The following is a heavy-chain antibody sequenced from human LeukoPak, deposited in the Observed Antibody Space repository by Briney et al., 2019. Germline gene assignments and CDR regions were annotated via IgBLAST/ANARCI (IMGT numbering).Heavy chain of an antibody. Sequence: ASVKVSCKASGYTFTSYGISWVRQAPGQGLEWMGWISAYNGNTNYAQKLQGRVTMTTGTSTSTAYMELRSLRSDDTAVYYCARSNTYYYGSGPYYFDYWGQGTLVTVSS. CDR3: ARSNTYYYGSGPYYFDY. CDR2: ISAYNGNT. CDR1: GYTFTSYG. V-gene: IGHV1-18*01. J-gene: IGHJ4*02. D-gene: IGHD3-10*01.